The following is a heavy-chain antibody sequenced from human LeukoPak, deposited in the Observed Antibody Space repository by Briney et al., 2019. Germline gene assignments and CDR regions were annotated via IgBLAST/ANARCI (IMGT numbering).Heavy chain of an antibody. Sequence: GGSLRLSCAASGFTFSSHSMNWVRQAPGKGLEWVSSISSSSSYIYYADSVKGRFTISRDNAKNSLYLQMNSLRAEDTAVYYCARDYYGSGSLFDYWGQGTLVTVSS. D-gene: IGHD3-10*01. V-gene: IGHV3-21*01. CDR2: ISSSSSYI. CDR3: ARDYYGSGSLFDY. CDR1: GFTFSSHS. J-gene: IGHJ4*02.